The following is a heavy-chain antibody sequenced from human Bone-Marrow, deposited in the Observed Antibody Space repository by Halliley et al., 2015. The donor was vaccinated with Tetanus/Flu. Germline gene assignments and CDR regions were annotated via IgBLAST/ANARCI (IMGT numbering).Heavy chain of an antibody. CDR3: ARGDQWAVRFDN. CDR1: GGAITSYY. J-gene: IGHJ4*02. D-gene: IGHD2-8*01. CDR2: IYYSGIS. Sequence: TLSLTCTVSGGAITSYYWSWIRQPPGKGLEWIGYIYYSGISSSNPSLKSRVTISLDTSKNQFSLKLTSVTAADTAMYYCARGDQWAVRFDNWGQGALVTVSS. V-gene: IGHV4-59*01.